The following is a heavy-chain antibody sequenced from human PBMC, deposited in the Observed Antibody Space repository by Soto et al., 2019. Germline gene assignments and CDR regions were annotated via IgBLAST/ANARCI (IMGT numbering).Heavy chain of an antibody. J-gene: IGHJ3*02. CDR1: GGSISSSSYY. Sequence: QLQLQESGPGLVKPSETLSLTCTVSGGSISSSSYYWGWIRQPPGKGLEWIGSIYYSGSTYYNPSLKSRATISVDTSKNQFTLELSSVNAADTAVHYCARRPGRLARDAFDIWGQGTMVTVSS. V-gene: IGHV4-39*01. CDR2: IYYSGST. D-gene: IGHD6-19*01. CDR3: ARRPGRLARDAFDI.